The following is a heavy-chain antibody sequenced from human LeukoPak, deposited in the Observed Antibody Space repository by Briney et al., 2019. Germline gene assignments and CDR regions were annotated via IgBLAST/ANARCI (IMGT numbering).Heavy chain of an antibody. Sequence: GRSLRLSCAASGFTFSDYYMSWIRQAPGKGLEWVSYISSSGGTIYYADSVKGRFTISRDNAKNSLYLQMNSLRAEDTAVYYCARTVEMATIDVWGQGTMVTVSS. V-gene: IGHV3-11*01. CDR1: GFTFSDYY. CDR2: ISSSGGTI. D-gene: IGHD5-24*01. J-gene: IGHJ3*01. CDR3: ARTVEMATIDV.